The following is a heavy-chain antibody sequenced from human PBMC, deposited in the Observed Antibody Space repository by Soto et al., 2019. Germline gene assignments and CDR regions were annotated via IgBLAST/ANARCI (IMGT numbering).Heavy chain of an antibody. CDR2: IIPIFGTT. J-gene: IGHJ4*02. Sequence: SVKVSCKASGYTFTSYGISWVRQAPGQGLEWMGGIIPIFGTTNYAQKFQGRVTMTTDASTSTAYMELSSLRSEDTAVYYCARDVGGCLDYWGQGTLVTVSS. V-gene: IGHV1-69*05. D-gene: IGHD6-19*01. CDR1: GYTFTSYG. CDR3: ARDVGGCLDY.